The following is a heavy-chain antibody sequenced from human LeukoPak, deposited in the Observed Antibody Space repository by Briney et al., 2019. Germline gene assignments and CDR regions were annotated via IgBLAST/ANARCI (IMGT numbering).Heavy chain of an antibody. D-gene: IGHD2-2*01. CDR3: ARVVVVVPAARMPYYFDY. V-gene: IGHV4-39*07. Sequence: SETLSLTCTVSGGSISSSSYYWGWIRQPPGKGLEWIGSIYYSGSTYYNPSLKSRVTISVDTSKNQFSLKLSSVTAADAAVYYCARVVVVVPAARMPYYFDYWGQGTLVTVSS. J-gene: IGHJ4*02. CDR1: GGSISSSSYY. CDR2: IYYSGST.